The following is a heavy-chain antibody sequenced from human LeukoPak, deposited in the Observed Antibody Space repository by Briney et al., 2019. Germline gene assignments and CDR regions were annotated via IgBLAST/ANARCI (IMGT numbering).Heavy chain of an antibody. CDR2: ISGSGGRT. CDR3: AKQTGSNAYYDAFDI. Sequence: GGSLRLSCAASGFTFSSYEMNWVRQAPGKGLEWVSVISGSGGRTDYVDSVKGRFTISRDKSKNTLFLQMNSLRGEDTAVYYCAKQTGSNAYYDAFDIWGQGTTVTVSS. J-gene: IGHJ3*02. V-gene: IGHV3-23*01. D-gene: IGHD3-16*01. CDR1: GFTFSSYE.